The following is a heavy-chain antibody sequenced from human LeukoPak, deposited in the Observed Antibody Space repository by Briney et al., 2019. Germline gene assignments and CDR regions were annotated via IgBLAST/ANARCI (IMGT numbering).Heavy chain of an antibody. CDR1: GFTFSSYA. V-gene: IGHV3-30-3*01. Sequence: GRSLRLSRAASGFTFSSYAMHWVRQAPGKGLEWVAVISYDGSNKYYADSVKGRFTISRDNSKNTLYLQMNSLRAEDTAVYYCAREFWSLSYYFDYWGQGTLVTVSS. J-gene: IGHJ4*02. D-gene: IGHD3-3*01. CDR2: ISYDGSNK. CDR3: AREFWSLSYYFDY.